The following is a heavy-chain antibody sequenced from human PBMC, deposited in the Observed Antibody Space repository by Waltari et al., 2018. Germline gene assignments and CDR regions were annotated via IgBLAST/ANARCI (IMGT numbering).Heavy chain of an antibody. D-gene: IGHD3-22*01. J-gene: IGHJ5*02. V-gene: IGHV4-59*01. CDR2: IYYSGST. CDR1: GGSISSYY. CDR3: ASSSGYMCWFDP. Sequence: QVQLQESGPGLVKPSETLSLTCTVPGGSISSYYWSWIRQPPGKGLEWIRYIYYSGSTNYYPTLKSRVTISVDTYKNQFYLKLSSVADADTDVYYWASSSGYMCWFDPWGQGTLVTVSS.